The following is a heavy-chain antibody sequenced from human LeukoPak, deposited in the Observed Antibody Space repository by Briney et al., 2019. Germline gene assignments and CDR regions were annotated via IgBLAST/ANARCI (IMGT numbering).Heavy chain of an antibody. CDR3: ASPPGQQLVDYYYGMDV. V-gene: IGHV4-59*01. CDR2: IYYSGST. J-gene: IGHJ6*02. Sequence: SETLSLTCTVSGGSISSYYWSWIRQPPGKGLEWIGYIYYSGSTNYNPSLKSRVTISVDTSKNQFSLKLSSVTAADTAVYYCASPPGQQLVDYYYGMDVWGQGTTVTVSS. D-gene: IGHD6-13*01. CDR1: GGSISSYY.